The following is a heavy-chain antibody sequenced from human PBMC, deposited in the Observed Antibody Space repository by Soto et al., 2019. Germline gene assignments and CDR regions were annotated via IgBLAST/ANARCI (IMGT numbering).Heavy chain of an antibody. V-gene: IGHV4-39*01. CDR2: IYYSGST. Sequence: SETQSLTCTVSGGSISSTHCYWGWIRQPPGKGLEWIGSIYYSGSTYYNPSLKSRVTISVDTSQNQFSLRLSSVTAADTAVYYCASQDIVFLPAAMPGNLDYYYYGMDVWGQGTTVTVSS. D-gene: IGHD2-2*01. CDR3: ASQDIVFLPAAMPGNLDYYYYGMDV. CDR1: GGSISSTHCY. J-gene: IGHJ6*02.